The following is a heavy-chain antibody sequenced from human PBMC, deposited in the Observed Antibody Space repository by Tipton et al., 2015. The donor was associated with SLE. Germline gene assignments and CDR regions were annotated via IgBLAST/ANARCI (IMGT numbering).Heavy chain of an antibody. J-gene: IGHJ5*02. CDR1: GGSISSHY. CDR2: IYYSGST. V-gene: IGHV4-59*08. Sequence: TLSLTCTVSGGSISSHYWSWIRQPPGKGLEWIGYIYYSGSTYYNPSLKSRVTISVDTSKNQFSLKLSSVTAADTAVYYCARAFLDSFDPWGQGTLVTVSS. CDR3: ARAFLDSFDP. D-gene: IGHD3-3*02.